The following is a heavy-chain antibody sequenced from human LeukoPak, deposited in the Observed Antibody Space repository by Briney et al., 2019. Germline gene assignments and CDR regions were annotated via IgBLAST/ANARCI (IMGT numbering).Heavy chain of an antibody. D-gene: IGHD3-3*01. V-gene: IGHV3-21*01. Sequence: GGSLRPSCPSIEFPCNDNTRTSLCQAPGKGLEWVSSITGDCNYIFYADSVKGRFTISRDNAQNSLFLELNSLRGEDTAVYYCARVRNFYYFHYWGQGAVVTVSS. CDR2: ITGDCNYI. CDR3: ARVRNFYYFHY. J-gene: IGHJ4*02. CDR1: EFPCNDNT.